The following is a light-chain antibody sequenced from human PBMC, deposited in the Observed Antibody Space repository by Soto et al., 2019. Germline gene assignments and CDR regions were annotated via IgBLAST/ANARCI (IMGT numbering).Light chain of an antibody. CDR3: QQYNNWPPA. V-gene: IGKV3-15*01. CDR1: QSLNSK. Sequence: EIVMTQSPATLCVSPGERATLSCRASQSLNSKLAWYQRQPGQAPRLLMYGTSTRATGIPARFSGSGSGTDFTLTLSSMQSEDFAVYYWQQYNNWPPAFGQGTRLEIK. J-gene: IGKJ2*01. CDR2: GTS.